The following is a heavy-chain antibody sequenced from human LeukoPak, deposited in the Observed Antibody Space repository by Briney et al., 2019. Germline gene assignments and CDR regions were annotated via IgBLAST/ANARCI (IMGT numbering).Heavy chain of an antibody. CDR3: AISITMVRGVMFDY. CDR2: INPNSGGT. D-gene: IGHD3-10*01. CDR1: GYTFTGYY. J-gene: IGHJ4*02. Sequence: ASVKVSCKASGYTFTGYYMHWVRQAPGQGLEWMGWINPNSGGTNYAQRFQGWVTMTRDTSISTAYMELSRLRSDDTAVYYCAISITMVRGVMFDYWGQGTLVTVSS. V-gene: IGHV1-2*04.